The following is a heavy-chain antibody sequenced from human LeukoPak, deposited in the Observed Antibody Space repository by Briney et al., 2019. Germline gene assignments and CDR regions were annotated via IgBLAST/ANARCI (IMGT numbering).Heavy chain of an antibody. Sequence: SETLSLTCTVSGGSIHNFYRTWVRQSAGKGLEWIGRMYSSGGSNSNPSLKGRVTMSVDTSKKLFSLRLSSVTAADTAVYYCARGGVAGTPGYWGQGTLVTVSS. CDR2: MYSSGGS. D-gene: IGHD6-19*01. CDR1: GGSIHNFY. CDR3: ARGGVAGTPGY. J-gene: IGHJ4*02. V-gene: IGHV4-4*07.